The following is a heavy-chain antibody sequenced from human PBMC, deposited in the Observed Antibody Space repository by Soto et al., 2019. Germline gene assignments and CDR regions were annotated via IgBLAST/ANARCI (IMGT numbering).Heavy chain of an antibody. CDR2: IYSGGST. CDR1: GFTVSSNY. V-gene: IGHV3-66*01. Sequence: EVQLVESGGGLVQPGGSLRLSCAASGFTVSSNYMSWVRQAPGKGLEWVSVIYSGGSTYYADSVKGRFTISRDNSKNTLELQMNSLRAEDTAVYYCARGGWLQAVYYFDYWGQGTLVTVSS. CDR3: ARGGWLQAVYYFDY. D-gene: IGHD5-12*01. J-gene: IGHJ4*02.